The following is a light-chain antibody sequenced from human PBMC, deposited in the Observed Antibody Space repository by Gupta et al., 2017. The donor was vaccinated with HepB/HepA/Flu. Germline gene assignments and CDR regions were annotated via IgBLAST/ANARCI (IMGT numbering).Light chain of an antibody. CDR3: SSDTSSSTWV. CDR2: DVS. CDR1: SSDVGGYNY. Sequence: QSALTQPASVSGSPGQSITISCTGTSSDVGGYNYVSWYQQHPGKAPKLMIYDVSNRPAGVSNRFSGSKSGNTASLTISGRQEEDEADYYCSSDTSSSTWVFGGGTKLTVL. J-gene: IGLJ3*02. V-gene: IGLV2-14*03.